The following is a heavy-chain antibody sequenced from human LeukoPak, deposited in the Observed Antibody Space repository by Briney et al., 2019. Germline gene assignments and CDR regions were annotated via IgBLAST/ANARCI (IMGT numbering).Heavy chain of an antibody. CDR3: AKGYYGSGSYGWFDY. CDR2: IKQDGSEK. D-gene: IGHD3-10*01. J-gene: IGHJ4*02. Sequence: PGGSLRLSCAASGFTFSNYWMSWVRQAPGKGLEWVANIKQDGSEKYYVDSVKGRFTISRDNAQNSLYLQMNSLRGEDTAVYYCAKGYYGSGSYGWFDYWGQGTLVTVSS. V-gene: IGHV3-7*03. CDR1: GFTFSNYW.